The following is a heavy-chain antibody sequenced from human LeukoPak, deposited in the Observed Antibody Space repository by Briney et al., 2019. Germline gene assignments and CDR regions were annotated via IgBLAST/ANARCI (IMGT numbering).Heavy chain of an antibody. D-gene: IGHD1-1*01. CDR2: INPSGGST. Sequence: GSSVKVSCKASGGSFSSYAISWVRQAPGQGLEWMGIINPSGGSTSYAQKFQGRVTMTRDTSTSTVYMELSSLRSEDTAVYYCARGYGYFDYWGQGTLVTVSS. CDR1: GGSFSSYA. V-gene: IGHV1-46*01. J-gene: IGHJ4*02. CDR3: ARGYGYFDY.